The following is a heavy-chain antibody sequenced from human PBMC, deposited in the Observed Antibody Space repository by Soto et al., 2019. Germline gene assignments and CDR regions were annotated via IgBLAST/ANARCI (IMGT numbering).Heavy chain of an antibody. J-gene: IGHJ5*02. CDR2: LIGGHYGT. V-gene: IGHV3-23*01. Sequence: GGSLRLSCTASGFTLQNYAMAWVRQAPGKGLKWVSTLIGGHYGTAYSYSVKGRFTVSRDNSKNCLYLQMNSLGVEDTAMYFCAKGKSTGDIDWFDPWGQGSLVTVSS. CDR1: GFTLQNYA. CDR3: AKGKSTGDIDWFDP. D-gene: IGHD3-10*01.